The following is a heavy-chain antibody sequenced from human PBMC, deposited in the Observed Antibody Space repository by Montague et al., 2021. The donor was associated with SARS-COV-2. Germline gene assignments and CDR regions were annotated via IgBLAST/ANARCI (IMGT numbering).Heavy chain of an antibody. CDR2: IYWDDDK. V-gene: IGHV2-5*02. CDR1: GFSLSTSGVG. J-gene: IGHJ6*02. Sequence: PALVTPTQTLTLTCTFSGFSLSTSGVGVGWIRQPPGKALEWLALIYWDDDKRYSPSLKSRLTTTKDTSKNQVVLTMTNMDPVDTATYYCAHSRITMVRGVINYYGMDVWGQGTTVTVSS. CDR3: AHSRITMVRGVINYYGMDV. D-gene: IGHD3-10*01.